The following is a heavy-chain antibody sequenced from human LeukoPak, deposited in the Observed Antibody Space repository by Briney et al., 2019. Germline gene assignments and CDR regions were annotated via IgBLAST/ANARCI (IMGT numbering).Heavy chain of an antibody. Sequence: PSETLSLTCTVSGGSISSYYWSWIRQPPGKGLEWIGYIYYSGSTNYNPSLKSRVTISVDTSKNQFSLKLSSVTAADTAVYYCARSDCSSTSCYWSGYWYFDLWGRGTLVTVSS. D-gene: IGHD2-2*01. J-gene: IGHJ2*01. CDR3: ARSDCSSTSCYWSGYWYFDL. CDR1: GGSISSYY. CDR2: IYYSGST. V-gene: IGHV4-59*01.